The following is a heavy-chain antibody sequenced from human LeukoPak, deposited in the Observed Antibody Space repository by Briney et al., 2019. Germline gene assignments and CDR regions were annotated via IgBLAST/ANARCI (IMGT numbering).Heavy chain of an antibody. V-gene: IGHV3-9*01. J-gene: IGHJ4*02. CDR2: ISWNSGSI. Sequence: GRSLRLSCAASGFTFDDYAMHWVRQAPGKGLEWVSGISWNSGSIGYADSVKGRFTISRDNAKNSLYLQMNSLRAEDTALYYCASFPPGIAVAGTDYWGQGTLVTVSS. CDR3: ASFPPGIAVAGTDY. D-gene: IGHD6-19*01. CDR1: GFTFDDYA.